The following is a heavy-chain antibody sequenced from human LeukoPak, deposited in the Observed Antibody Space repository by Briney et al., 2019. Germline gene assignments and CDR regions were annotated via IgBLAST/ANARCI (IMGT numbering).Heavy chain of an antibody. CDR3: ARGTITTVTDS. CDR1: GGSISSSNW. D-gene: IGHD4-17*01. Sequence: SGTLSLTCAISGGSISSSNWWTWVRQPPGKGLEWVGEIYLRGNTNYNPSLESRVTISVDESKTQLSLRLESVTAADTAVYYCARGTITTVTDSWGPGALVTVSS. CDR2: IYLRGNT. V-gene: IGHV4-4*02. J-gene: IGHJ4*02.